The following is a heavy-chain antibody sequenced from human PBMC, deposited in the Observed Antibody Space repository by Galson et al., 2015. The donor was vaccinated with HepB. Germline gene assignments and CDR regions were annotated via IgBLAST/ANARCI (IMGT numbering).Heavy chain of an antibody. Sequence: SLRLSCASSGFTFSSYGMRWVRQAPGKGLEWVAVISYDGSNKYYADSVKGRFTISRDNSKNTLYLQMNSLRAEDTAVYYCAKEGIAAAGTIYYYGMDVWGQGTTVTVSS. CDR2: ISYDGSNK. J-gene: IGHJ6*02. D-gene: IGHD6-13*01. CDR1: GFTFSSYG. CDR3: AKEGIAAAGTIYYYGMDV. V-gene: IGHV3-30*18.